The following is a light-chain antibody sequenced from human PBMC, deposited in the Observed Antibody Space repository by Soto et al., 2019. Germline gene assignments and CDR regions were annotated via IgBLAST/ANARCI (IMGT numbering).Light chain of an antibody. J-gene: IGKJ1*01. Sequence: IEMTQSPATLSLSPGEKATLSCRASQSISNNFAWFQQKPGQVPRLLIYGASNRATGVSARFSGSGSGTEFTLTISSLQPEDFAVYYCLQYHYWWTFGQGTKVEIK. CDR3: LQYHYWWT. V-gene: IGKV3-15*01. CDR2: GAS. CDR1: QSISNN.